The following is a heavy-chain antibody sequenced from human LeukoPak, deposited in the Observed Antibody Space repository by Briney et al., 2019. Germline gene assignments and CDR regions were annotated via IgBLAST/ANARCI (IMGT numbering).Heavy chain of an antibody. V-gene: IGHV4-34*01. CDR3: TRGGELMNF. CDR2: IKHSGST. D-gene: IGHD1-26*01. Sequence: SETLSLTCAVYGGSFSDYYWSWIRQPPGKGLEWIGEIKHSGSTNYNPSLKSRVTISVDTSKNQFSLRLSSVTAADTAVYYCTRGGELMNFWGQGTLVTVSS. CDR1: GGSFSDYY. J-gene: IGHJ4*02.